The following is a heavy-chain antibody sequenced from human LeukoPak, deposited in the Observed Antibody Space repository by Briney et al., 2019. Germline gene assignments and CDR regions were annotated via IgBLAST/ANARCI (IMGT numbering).Heavy chain of an antibody. CDR3: ARFRGDWNGEYYFDY. J-gene: IGHJ4*02. D-gene: IGHD1-1*01. CDR1: GGSISSGSYY. Sequence: PSQTLSLTCTVSGGSISSGSYYWSWIRQPPGKGLEWIGYIYYSGSTNYNPSLKSRVTISVDTSKNQFSLKLSSVTAADTAVYYCARFRGDWNGEYYFDYWGQGTLVTVSS. CDR2: IYYSGST. V-gene: IGHV4-61*01.